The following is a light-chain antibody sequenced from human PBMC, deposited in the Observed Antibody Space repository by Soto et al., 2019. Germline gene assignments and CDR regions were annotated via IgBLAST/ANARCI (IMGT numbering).Light chain of an antibody. V-gene: IGKV3-20*01. CDR2: GAS. J-gene: IGKJ2*01. CDR1: QSVSSSH. CDR3: QQYDSSPHT. Sequence: EIVLTQSPGTLSLSPGERATLSCRASQSVSSSHLAWYQQNPGQAPRLLIYGASSRPTRIPDRFSGSGSGTDFTLTISRREPEDFAVYYCQQYDSSPHTFGQGTKLEIK.